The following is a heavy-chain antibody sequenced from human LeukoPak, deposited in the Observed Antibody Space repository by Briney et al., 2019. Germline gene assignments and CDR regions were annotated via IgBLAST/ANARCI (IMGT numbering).Heavy chain of an antibody. J-gene: IGHJ5*02. D-gene: IGHD1-26*01. Sequence: SETLSLTYAVYGGSFSGYYWSWIRQPPGKGLEWIGEINHSGSTNYNPSLKSRVTISVDTSKNQFSLKLSSVTAADTAVYYCARGRGSYYPAWGQGTLVTVSS. CDR1: GGSFSGYY. V-gene: IGHV4-34*01. CDR2: INHSGST. CDR3: ARGRGSYYPA.